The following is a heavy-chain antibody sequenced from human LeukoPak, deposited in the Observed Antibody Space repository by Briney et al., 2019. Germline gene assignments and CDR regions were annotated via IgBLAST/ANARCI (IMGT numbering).Heavy chain of an antibody. V-gene: IGHV3-23*01. D-gene: IGHD3-3*01. J-gene: IGHJ4*02. Sequence: GGSLRFSCAASGFTFSSYAMSWVRQAPGKGLEWVSAISGSGGSTFYADSVKGRFTISRDNSKNTLYLQMNSLRAEDTAVYYCAREEWLLDYFDYWGQGTLVTVSS. CDR2: ISGSGGST. CDR3: AREEWLLDYFDY. CDR1: GFTFSSYA.